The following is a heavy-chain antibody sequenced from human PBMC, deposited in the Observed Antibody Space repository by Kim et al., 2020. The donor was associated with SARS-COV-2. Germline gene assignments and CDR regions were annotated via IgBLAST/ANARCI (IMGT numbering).Heavy chain of an antibody. J-gene: IGHJ5*02. CDR2: IYYTGST. CDR3: ARHPGGYGWFDP. V-gene: IGHV4-59*08. CDR1: GGSISSYY. D-gene: IGHD3-16*01. Sequence: SETLSLTCTVSGGSISSYYWNWIRQPPGKGLEWIGYIYYTGSTNYNPSLKSRVTISVDTSKNQFSLKLSSVTAADTAVYYCARHPGGYGWFDPWGQGTLVTDSS.